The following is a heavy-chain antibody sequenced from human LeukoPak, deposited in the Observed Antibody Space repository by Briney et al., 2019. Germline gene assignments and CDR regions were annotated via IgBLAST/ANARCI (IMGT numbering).Heavy chain of an antibody. Sequence: PSETLSLTCVVSDTSISGSDWWSWVRQPPGKGLEWIGEIYHNGNTNYNPSLKSRVTISVDKSKNQFSLMLTSVTAAGTAVYYCAISSYYRVWFDPWGQGTLVTVSS. J-gene: IGHJ5*02. CDR1: DTSISGSDW. CDR3: AISSYYRVWFDP. D-gene: IGHD6-6*01. V-gene: IGHV4-4*02. CDR2: IYHNGNT.